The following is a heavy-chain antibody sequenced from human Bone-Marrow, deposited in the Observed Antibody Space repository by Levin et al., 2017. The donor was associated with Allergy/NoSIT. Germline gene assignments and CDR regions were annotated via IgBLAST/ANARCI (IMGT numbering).Heavy chain of an antibody. CDR3: ARAGYSYTYWGHGLDV. CDR2: ISPDGSHQ. D-gene: IGHD5-18*01. V-gene: IGHV3-30*04. J-gene: IGHJ6*02. Sequence: PAGGSLRLFCEASGFTFSPYAIHWVRQAPGKGLEWVALISPDGSHQHYADSVRGRFTISRDNSMNTVYLRLTSLRLEDSAVYYCARAGYSYTYWGHGLDVWGQGTAVTVSS. CDR1: GFTFSPYA.